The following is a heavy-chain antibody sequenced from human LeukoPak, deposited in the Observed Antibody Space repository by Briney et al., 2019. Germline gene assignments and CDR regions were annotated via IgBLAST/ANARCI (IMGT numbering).Heavy chain of an antibody. J-gene: IGHJ4*02. CDR2: ISGGGSST. D-gene: IGHD3-22*01. Sequence: GGSLRLSCAASGFTFGSYAMTWVRQAPGKGPEWVSAISGGGSSTYYADSVKGRFTISRDNSKNTLYLQMNSLRAEDTAVYYCAKNEGNGYFDYWGQGTLVTVSS. CDR3: AKNEGNGYFDY. CDR1: GFTFGSYA. V-gene: IGHV3-23*01.